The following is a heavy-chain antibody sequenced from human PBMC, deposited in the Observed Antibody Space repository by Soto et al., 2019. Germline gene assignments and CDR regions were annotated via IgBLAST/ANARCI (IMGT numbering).Heavy chain of an antibody. CDR1: GGSFSGYY. CDR3: AIGVWFGESMSYYYGMDV. J-gene: IGHJ6*02. D-gene: IGHD3-10*01. V-gene: IGHV4-34*01. CDR2: INHSGST. Sequence: RSLTCAVYGGSFSGYYWSWIRQPPGKGLEWIGEINHSGSTNYNPSLKSRVTISVDTSKNQFSLKLSSVTAADTAVYYCAIGVWFGESMSYYYGMDVWGQGTTVTVSS.